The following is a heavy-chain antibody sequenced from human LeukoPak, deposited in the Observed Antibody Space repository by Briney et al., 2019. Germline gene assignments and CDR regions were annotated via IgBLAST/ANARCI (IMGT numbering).Heavy chain of an antibody. CDR2: INPNSGGT. V-gene: IGHV1-2*06. CDR3: ARVPSIAAAPYYMDV. D-gene: IGHD6-13*01. Sequence: GASVKVSCKASGCTFTGYYMHWVRQAPGQGLEWMGRINPNSGGTNYAQKFQGRVTMTRDTSISTAYMELSRLRSDDTAVYYCARVPSIAAAPYYMDVWGKGTTVTASS. J-gene: IGHJ6*03. CDR1: GCTFTGYY.